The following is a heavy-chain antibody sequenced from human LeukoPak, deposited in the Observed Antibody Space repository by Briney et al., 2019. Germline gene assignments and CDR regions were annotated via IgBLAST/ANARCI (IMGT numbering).Heavy chain of an antibody. CDR2: IYHSGST. V-gene: IGHV4-59*12. CDR1: GGSISSYY. J-gene: IGHJ5*02. Sequence: SETLSLTCTVSGGSISSYYWSWIRQPPGKGLEWIGYIYHSGSTYYNPSLKSRVTISVDRSKNQFSLKLSSVTAADTAVYYCARVKRLFDPWGQGTLVTVSS. CDR3: ARVKRLFDP.